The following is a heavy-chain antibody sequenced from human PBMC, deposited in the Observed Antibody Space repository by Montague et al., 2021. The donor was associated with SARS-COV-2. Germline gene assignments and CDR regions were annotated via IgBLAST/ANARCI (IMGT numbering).Heavy chain of an antibody. Sequence: SETLSLTCTVSAGSISSNYFNWIRQPPGKGLEWIGYIYHCGSTDTNYXXXHKSRVTISVYTSKSQFTLSLISVTAADTAVYYCARGGGYSSSPFDFWGQGSLVSVSS. D-gene: IGHD5-18*01. V-gene: IGHV4-59*01. CDR3: ARGGGYSSSPFDF. CDR1: AGSISSNY. J-gene: IGHJ4*02. CDR2: IYHCGSTDT.